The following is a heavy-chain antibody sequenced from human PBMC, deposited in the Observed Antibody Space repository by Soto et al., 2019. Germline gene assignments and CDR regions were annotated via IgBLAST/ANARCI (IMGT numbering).Heavy chain of an antibody. J-gene: IGHJ4*02. Sequence: GGSLRLSCRASGFTFGDYAMSWVRQAPGKGLEWVGFIRSKAYGGTTEYAASVKGRFTISRDDSKSIAYLQMNSLKTEDTAVYYCTRNVIAVVWGQGTLVTVSS. V-gene: IGHV3-49*04. CDR1: GFTFGDYA. CDR3: TRNVIAVV. D-gene: IGHD6-19*01. CDR2: IRSKAYGGTT.